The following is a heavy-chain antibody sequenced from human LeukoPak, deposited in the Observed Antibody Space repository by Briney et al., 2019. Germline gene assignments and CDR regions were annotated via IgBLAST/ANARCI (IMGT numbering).Heavy chain of an antibody. CDR1: GYSISSGYY. Sequence: SETLSLTCTVSGYSISSGYYWGWIRQPPGKGLEWIGSIYHSGSTYYNPSLKSRVTISVDTSKNQFSLKLSSVTAADTAVYYCARVGATTFSYYYYYYYMDVWGKGTTVTVSS. CDR2: IYHSGST. D-gene: IGHD1-26*01. J-gene: IGHJ6*03. CDR3: ARVGATTFSYYYYYYYMDV. V-gene: IGHV4-38-2*02.